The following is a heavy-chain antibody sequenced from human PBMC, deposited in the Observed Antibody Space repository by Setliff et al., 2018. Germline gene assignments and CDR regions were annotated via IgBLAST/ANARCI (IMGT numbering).Heavy chain of an antibody. J-gene: IGHJ4*02. CDR3: AKDRVPDGIWEFDS. V-gene: IGHV3-53*01. D-gene: IGHD1-26*01. CDR2: IVQSSHT. Sequence: GESLKISCATSGFTFRDYSLAWVRQAPGQGLEWVSGIVQSSHTFYADSMEGRFTISRDNTRNTISLQIDDLRAEDTATYYCAKDRVPDGIWEFDSWDQGLLVTVSS. CDR1: GFTFRDYS.